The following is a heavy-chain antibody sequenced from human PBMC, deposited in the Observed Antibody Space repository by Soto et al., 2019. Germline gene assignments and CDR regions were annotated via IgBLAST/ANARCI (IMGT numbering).Heavy chain of an antibody. J-gene: IGHJ5*02. V-gene: IGHV1-69*01. CDR1: GGTFSSYA. D-gene: IGHD2-15*01. CDR3: ARSRYCSGGSCYSYNWFDP. Sequence: QVQLVQSGAEVKKPGSSVKVSCKASGGTFSSYAISWVRQAPGQGLEWMGGVIPSFGTANYAQKFQGRVTITADESTSTAYMELSSLRSEDTAVYYCARSRYCSGGSCYSYNWFDPWGQGTLVTVSS. CDR2: VIPSFGTA.